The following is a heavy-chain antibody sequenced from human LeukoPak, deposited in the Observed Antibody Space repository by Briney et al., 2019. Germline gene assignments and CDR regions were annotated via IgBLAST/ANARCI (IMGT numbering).Heavy chain of an antibody. CDR3: ARDLGSGSYYLFDY. Sequence: PGGSLRLSCAASGFTFSSYWMSWVRQAPGKGLEWVANIKQDGSEKYYVDSVKGRFTISRDKAKNSLYLQMNSLRAEDTAVYYCARDLGSGSYYLFDYWGQGTLVTVSS. D-gene: IGHD1-26*01. J-gene: IGHJ4*02. CDR1: GFTFSSYW. CDR2: IKQDGSEK. V-gene: IGHV3-7*01.